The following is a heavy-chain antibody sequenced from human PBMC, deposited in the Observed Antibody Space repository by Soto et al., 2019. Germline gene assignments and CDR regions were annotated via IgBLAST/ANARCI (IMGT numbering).Heavy chain of an antibody. J-gene: IGHJ4*02. CDR3: ARGMTTVTIFDY. Sequence: KPSETLSLTCAVYGGSFSGYYWSWIRQPPGKGLEWIGEINHSGSTNYNPSLKSRVTISVDTSKNQFSLKLSSVTAADTAVYYCARGMTTVTIFDYWGQGTLVTVSS. D-gene: IGHD4-17*01. CDR1: GGSFSGYY. V-gene: IGHV4-34*01. CDR2: INHSGST.